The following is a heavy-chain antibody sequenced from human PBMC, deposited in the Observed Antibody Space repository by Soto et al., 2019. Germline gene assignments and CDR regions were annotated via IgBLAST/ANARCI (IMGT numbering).Heavy chain of an antibody. CDR1: GGSISSYR. J-gene: IGHJ5*02. Sequence: QVQPQESGPGLVRPSETLSLTCTVSGGSISSYRWSWIRQPAGKGLEWIGRLNTYGNTHYNPSLKSRVTVSVDTSRNQFFLTLRSVTAADSAVYHCGRESGETWDYEASWGQGTPVTVSS. V-gene: IGHV4-4*07. D-gene: IGHD1-7*01. CDR3: GRESGETWDYEAS. CDR2: LNTYGNT.